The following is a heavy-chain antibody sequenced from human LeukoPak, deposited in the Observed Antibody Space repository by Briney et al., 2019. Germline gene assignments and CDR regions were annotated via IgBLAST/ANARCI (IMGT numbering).Heavy chain of an antibody. CDR1: GGSFSGYY. CDR2: INHSGST. J-gene: IGHJ4*02. Sequence: SETLSLTCAVYGGSFSGYYWSWIRQPPGKGLEWIGEINHSGSTNYNPSLKSRVTISVDTSKNQFSLKLSSVTAADTAVYYCARDTAPLQNFDYWGQGTLVTVSS. CDR3: ARDTAPLQNFDY. D-gene: IGHD2-2*02. V-gene: IGHV4-34*01.